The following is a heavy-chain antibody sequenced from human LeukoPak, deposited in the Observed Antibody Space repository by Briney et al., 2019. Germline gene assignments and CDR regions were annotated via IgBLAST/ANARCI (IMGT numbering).Heavy chain of an antibody. D-gene: IGHD1-1*01. J-gene: IGHJ4*02. Sequence: AGGSLRLSCAASGFTFSAYWMSWGREAPGKGLEWLANIKQDGSDKQYVDSVKGRFAISRDNAKTSVYLQMNSLRAEDTAVYYCVSTTRSSPFDNWGQGTLVTVSS. V-gene: IGHV3-7*01. CDR3: VSTTRSSPFDN. CDR2: IKQDGSDK. CDR1: GFTFSAYW.